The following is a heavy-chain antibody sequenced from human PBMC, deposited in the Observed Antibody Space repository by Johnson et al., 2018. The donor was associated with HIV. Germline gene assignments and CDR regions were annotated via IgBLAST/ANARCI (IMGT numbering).Heavy chain of an antibody. CDR1: GFTFSSYA. J-gene: IGHJ3*02. Sequence: EVQLVESGGRVVRPGGSLRLSCAASGFTFSSYAMHWVRQAPGKGLEYVSAINWNAGGAGYIDSVKGRFSTSRDNAKKSLYLQINSLRAEDTAVYYCARDCTGGVCLNDAFDIWGQGTMVTVSS. CDR3: ARDCTGGVCLNDAFDI. CDR2: INWNAGGA. V-gene: IGHV3-64*07. D-gene: IGHD2-8*02.